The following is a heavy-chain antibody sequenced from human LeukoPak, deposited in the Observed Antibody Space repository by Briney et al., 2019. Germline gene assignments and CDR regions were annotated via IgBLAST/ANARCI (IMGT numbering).Heavy chain of an antibody. D-gene: IGHD4-11*01. CDR1: GGSISSSSYY. V-gene: IGHV4-39*07. CDR2: IYYSGST. CDR3: ARLVSNYVRYFDY. J-gene: IGHJ4*02. Sequence: KPSETLSLTCTVSGGSISSSSYYWGWIRQPPGKGLEWIGSIYYSGSTYYNPSLKSRVTISVDTSKNQFSLKLSSVTAADTAVYYCARLVSNYVRYFDYWGQGTLVTVSS.